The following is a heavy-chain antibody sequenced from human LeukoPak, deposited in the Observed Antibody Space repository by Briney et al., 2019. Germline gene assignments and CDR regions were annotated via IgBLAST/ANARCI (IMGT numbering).Heavy chain of an antibody. D-gene: IGHD3-10*01. V-gene: IGHV4-4*07. J-gene: IGHJ5*02. CDR1: GGSISGYD. Sequence: SSETLSLTCTVSGGSISGYDWSWIRQPAGKGLEWIGRIYTSGSTIYNPSLDSRVTISVDTSKNQGSLKLTSVTAADTAVYYCATSKFSGGLGRFDPWGQGTLVTVSS. CDR3: ATSKFSGGLGRFDP. CDR2: IYTSGST.